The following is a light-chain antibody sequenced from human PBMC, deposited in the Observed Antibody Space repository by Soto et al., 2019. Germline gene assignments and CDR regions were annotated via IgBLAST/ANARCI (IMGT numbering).Light chain of an antibody. CDR2: EVS. CDR3: SSYTSSSPCV. V-gene: IGLV2-14*01. CDR1: TSDVGGYRY. J-gene: IGLJ1*01. Sequence: QSALTQPASVSGSPGQSITISCTGTTSDVGGYRYVSWYQHHPGKAPKLVIYEVSTRPSGVSNRFSGFKSGNTASLTISGLQAEDEADYYCSSYTSSSPCVFGTGTKLTVL.